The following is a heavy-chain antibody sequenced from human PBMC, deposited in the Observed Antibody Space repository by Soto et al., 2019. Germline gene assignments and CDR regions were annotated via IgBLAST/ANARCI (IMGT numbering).Heavy chain of an antibody. CDR3: VKQGYGAIVVLLDV. CDR1: GGSISSHN. Sequence: QVQLQESGPGLVKPSETLSLICSDSGGSISSHNWGWIRLPPGKGLEWIGYIRDSGDTSYNPSLNRSATMSHDMPKKEVSMDLTSRSDADKATNYSVKQGYGAIVVLLDVCGKLTT. J-gene: IGHJ6*03. CDR2: IRDSGDT. D-gene: IGHD3-10*01. V-gene: IGHV4-59*08.